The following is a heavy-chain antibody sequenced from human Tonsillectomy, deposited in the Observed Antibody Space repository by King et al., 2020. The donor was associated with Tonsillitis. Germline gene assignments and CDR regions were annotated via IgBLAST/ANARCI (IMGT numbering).Heavy chain of an antibody. D-gene: IGHD3-9*01. Sequence: LQLQESGPGLVKPSETLSLTCTVSGGSISSSSYYWGWIRQPPGKGLEWIGNFYYSGSTYYNPSLKSRVTISVDTSKNQFSLKLSSVTAADTAVYYCATPGHDILTVYYKTFYYGMDGWGQGTTVTVSS. CDR2: FYYSGST. CDR3: ATPGHDILTVYYKTFYYGMDG. J-gene: IGHJ6*02. V-gene: IGHV4-39*07. CDR1: GGSISSSSYY.